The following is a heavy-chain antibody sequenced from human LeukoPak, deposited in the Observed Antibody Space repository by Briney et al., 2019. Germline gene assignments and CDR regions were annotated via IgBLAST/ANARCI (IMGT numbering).Heavy chain of an antibody. CDR2: IYYTGTT. D-gene: IGHD3-10*01. CDR1: GDSVTSTLYY. CDR3: ARHRNYYGSGSYSY. V-gene: IGHV4-39*01. Sequence: SETLSLTCTVSGDSVTSTLYYWVWLRQPPGKGLEWIGHIYYTGTTYYNPSLKSRVTISVDTSKNQFSLKLSSVTAADTAVYYCARHRNYYGSGSYSYWGQGTLVTVSS. J-gene: IGHJ4*02.